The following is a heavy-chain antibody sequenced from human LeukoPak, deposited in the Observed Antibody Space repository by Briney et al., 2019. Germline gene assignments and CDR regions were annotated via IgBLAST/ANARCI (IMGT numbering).Heavy chain of an antibody. J-gene: IGHJ6*02. CDR1: GGTFSSYA. CDR3: ASNQSPRTYENYYYYYGMDV. Sequence: ASVKVSCTASGGTFSSYAISWVRQAPGQGLEWMGGIIPIFGTANYAQKFQGRVTITADESTSTAYMELSSLRSEDTAVYYCASNQSPRTYENYYYYYGMDVWGQGTTVTVSS. V-gene: IGHV1-69*13. CDR2: IIPIFGTA. D-gene: IGHD5-12*01.